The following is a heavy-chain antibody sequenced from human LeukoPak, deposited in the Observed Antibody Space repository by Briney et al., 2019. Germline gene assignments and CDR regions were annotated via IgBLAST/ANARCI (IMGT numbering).Heavy chain of an antibody. Sequence: GGSLRLSCAASGFSFSSSAMSWVRQAPGKGLEWVSAISGSGGNTYYAGSVKGRFTIFRDNSKNTLYLQMNSLRAEDTAVYYCAKRPHSSGYYFDYWGQGTLVTVSS. D-gene: IGHD5-18*01. J-gene: IGHJ4*02. CDR2: ISGSGGNT. CDR3: AKRPHSSGYYFDY. CDR1: GFSFSSSA. V-gene: IGHV3-23*01.